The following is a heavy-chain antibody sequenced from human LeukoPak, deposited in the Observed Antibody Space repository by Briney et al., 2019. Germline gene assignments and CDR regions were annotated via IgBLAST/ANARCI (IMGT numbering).Heavy chain of an antibody. Sequence: GGSLRLSCAASGFIFRNYAMSWVRQAPANRLQHDSAITGSGDTTSSAGCVKGRFTISRDNSKNTLYVEMNTLRAEDTAVYYCAKWGDYDILTGYYVSDFWGQGTLVTVSS. CDR2: ITGSGDTT. CDR1: GFIFRNYA. V-gene: IGHV3-23*01. CDR3: AKWGDYDILTGYYVSDF. D-gene: IGHD3-9*01. J-gene: IGHJ4*02.